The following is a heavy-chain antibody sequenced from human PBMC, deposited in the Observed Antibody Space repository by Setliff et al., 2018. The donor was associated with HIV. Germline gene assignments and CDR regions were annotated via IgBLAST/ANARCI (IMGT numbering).Heavy chain of an antibody. CDR1: SGSISSSNW. CDR3: ASRVPAARHFDY. D-gene: IGHD2-2*01. CDR2: IYHSGST. Sequence: PSETLSLTCAVSSGSISSSNWWSWVRQPPGKELEWIGEIYHSGSTNYNPSLKSRVTISLDRFKNQFSLKLTSVTAADTAVYYCASRVPAARHFDYWGQGTLVTAPQ. J-gene: IGHJ4*02. V-gene: IGHV4-4*02.